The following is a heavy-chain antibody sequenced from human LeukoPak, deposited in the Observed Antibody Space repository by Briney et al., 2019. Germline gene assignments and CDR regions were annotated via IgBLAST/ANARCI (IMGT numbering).Heavy chain of an antibody. J-gene: IGHJ4*02. Sequence: SETLSLTCTVSGGSISSSSNYWGWIRQPPGEGLEWIGSIYYSGSTYYNPSLKSRVTISVDTSKNQFSLKLSSVTAADTAVYYCARGRAALFDYWGQGTLVTVSS. CDR1: GGSISSSSNY. CDR2: IYYSGST. D-gene: IGHD2-15*01. CDR3: ARGRAALFDY. V-gene: IGHV4-39*01.